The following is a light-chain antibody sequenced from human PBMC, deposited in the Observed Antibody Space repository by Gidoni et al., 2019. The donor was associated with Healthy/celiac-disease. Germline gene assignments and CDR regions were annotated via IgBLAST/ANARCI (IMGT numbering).Light chain of an antibody. V-gene: IGKV1-39*01. CDR2: AAS. J-gene: IGKJ4*01. CDR1: QSISSY. Sequence: DTQMTQSPSSLSASVGDRVTITCRASQSISSYLNWYQQKPGKDPKLLIYAASSLQSGVPSRFSGSGSGTDFTLTISSLQPEDFATYYCQQSYSTPPLTFGGGTKVEIK. CDR3: QQSYSTPPLT.